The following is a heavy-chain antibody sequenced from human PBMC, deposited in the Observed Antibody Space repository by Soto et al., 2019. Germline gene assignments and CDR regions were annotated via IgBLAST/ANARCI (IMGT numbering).Heavy chain of an antibody. V-gene: IGHV4-59*01. CDR1: SGSISTYY. J-gene: IGHJ5*02. CDR2: IYYTGST. D-gene: IGHD3-3*01. CDR3: ARYYDFWSGYNWFDP. Sequence: PSETLSLTCTVSSGSISTYYWSWILQPPGKGLEWIGYIYYTGSTDYNPSLKSRVTISVDTSKNQFSLKLTSVTAADTAVYYCARYYDFWSGYNWFDPWGQGALVTVSS.